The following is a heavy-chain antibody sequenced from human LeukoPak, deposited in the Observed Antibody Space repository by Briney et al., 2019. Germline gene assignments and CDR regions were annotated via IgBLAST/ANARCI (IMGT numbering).Heavy chain of an antibody. CDR2: IGSDSGGI. V-gene: IGHV3-23*01. CDR3: ARDHSDYYYYYGMDV. CDR1: GFTFSSYA. Sequence: TGGSLRLSCATSGFTFSSYAMNWVRQAPGQGLEWVSVIGSDSGGIVYADSVKGRFTISRDNSKNTLYLQMNSLRAEDTAVYYCARDHSDYYYYYGMDVWGQGTTVTVSS. J-gene: IGHJ6*02.